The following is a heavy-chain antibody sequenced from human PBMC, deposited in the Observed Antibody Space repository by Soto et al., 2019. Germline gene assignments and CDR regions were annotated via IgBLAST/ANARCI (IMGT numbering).Heavy chain of an antibody. CDR2: ISYEGSNK. V-gene: IGHV3-30*18. CDR1: GFTFSSYG. CDR3: AKEVLDGRYFDWPKYGMDV. D-gene: IGHD3-9*01. Sequence: QVQLVESGGGVVQPGRSLRLSCAASGFTFSSYGMHWVRQAPGKGLEWVAVISYEGSNKYYADSVKGRFTISRDNSKNSRYLQMSSLRAEDTAVYYCAKEVLDGRYFDWPKYGMDVWGQGTTVTVS. J-gene: IGHJ6*02.